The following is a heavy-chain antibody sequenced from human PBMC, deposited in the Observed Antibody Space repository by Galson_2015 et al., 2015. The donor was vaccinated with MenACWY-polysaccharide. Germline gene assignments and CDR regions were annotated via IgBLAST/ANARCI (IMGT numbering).Heavy chain of an antibody. D-gene: IGHD1-26*01. CDR1: GFTLSSYS. CDR2: ISSGGTI. J-gene: IGHJ4*02. Sequence: ALRLPCAASGFTLSSYSMNWVRQAPGKGLEWVSYISSGGTIYYADSVKGRFTISRDNAKNSLYLQMNSLRDDDTAVYYCARVLKGLVGATPDYWGQGTLVTVSS. CDR3: ARVLKGLVGATPDY. V-gene: IGHV3-48*02.